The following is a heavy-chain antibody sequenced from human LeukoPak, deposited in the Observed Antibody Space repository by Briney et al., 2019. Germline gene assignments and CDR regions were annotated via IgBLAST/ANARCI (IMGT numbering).Heavy chain of an antibody. CDR2: IKQDGSEK. D-gene: IGHD6-13*01. CDR1: GFTFSSYW. V-gene: IGHV3-7*01. Sequence: GGSLRLSCAASGFTFSSYWMSWVRQAPGKGLEWVANIKQDGSEKYYVDSVKGRFTISRDNSRNNLYLQMNSLKIDDTAVFYCARGAAAGHDYWGQGSLVTVSS. CDR3: ARGAAAGHDY. J-gene: IGHJ4*02.